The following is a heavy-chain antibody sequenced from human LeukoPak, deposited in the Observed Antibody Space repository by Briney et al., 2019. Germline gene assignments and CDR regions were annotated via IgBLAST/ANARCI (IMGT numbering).Heavy chain of an antibody. J-gene: IGHJ3*02. Sequence: ASVKVSCKASGYTFTSYDINWVRQATGQGLEWMGWMNPNSGNTGYAQKFQGRVTITRNTSISTAYTELSSLRSEDTAVYYCARGGFWDGYNYDAFDIWGQGTMVTVSS. D-gene: IGHD5-24*01. CDR2: MNPNSGNT. CDR3: ARGGFWDGYNYDAFDI. V-gene: IGHV1-8*03. CDR1: GYTFTSYD.